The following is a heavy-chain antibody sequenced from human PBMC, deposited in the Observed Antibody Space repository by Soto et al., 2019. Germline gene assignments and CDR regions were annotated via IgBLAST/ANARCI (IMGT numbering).Heavy chain of an antibody. CDR1: GGTFSSYT. J-gene: IGHJ3*02. CDR3: AREPDYDYIWGSYRPNNDAFDI. D-gene: IGHD3-16*02. Sequence: QVQLVQSGAEVQKPGSSVKVSCKASGGTFSSYTISWVRQAPGQGLEWMGRIIPILGIANYAQKFQGRVTITADKSTSTAYMELSSLRSEDTAVYYCAREPDYDYIWGSYRPNNDAFDIWGQGTMVTVSS. V-gene: IGHV1-69*08. CDR2: IIPILGIA.